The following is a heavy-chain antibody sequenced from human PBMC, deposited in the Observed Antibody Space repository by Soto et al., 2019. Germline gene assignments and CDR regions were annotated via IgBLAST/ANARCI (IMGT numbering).Heavy chain of an antibody. CDR3: ARDHVGRRWYLDS. J-gene: IGHJ4*02. CDR2: ISAYNGNT. Sequence: ASVKVSCKASGYTFTSYGISWVRQAPGQGLESMGWISAYNGNTKYEQKFQGRVTMTTDTSTSTAYMEVTSLRSDDTAVYYCARDHVGRRWYLDSWGQGTLVTVSS. D-gene: IGHD1-1*01. V-gene: IGHV1-18*04. CDR1: GYTFTSYG.